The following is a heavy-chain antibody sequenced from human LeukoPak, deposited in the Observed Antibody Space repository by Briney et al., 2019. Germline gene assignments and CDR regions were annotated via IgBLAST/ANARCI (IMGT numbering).Heavy chain of an antibody. V-gene: IGHV3-21*01. Sequence: GGSLRLSCAASGFTFTSYSMNWVRQAPGKGLEWVSSISSSSSYIYYADSVKGRFTISRDNAKNSLYLQMNSLRAEDTAVYYCARDLYRIVVVPHYFDYWGQGTLVTVSS. J-gene: IGHJ4*02. CDR1: GFTFTSYS. CDR2: ISSSSSYI. CDR3: ARDLYRIVVVPHYFDY. D-gene: IGHD3-22*01.